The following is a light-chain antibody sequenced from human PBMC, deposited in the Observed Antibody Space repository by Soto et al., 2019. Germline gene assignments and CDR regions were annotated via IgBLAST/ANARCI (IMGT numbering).Light chain of an antibody. Sequence: EIVMTQSPATLSVSPGERGTLSCRASPSIGSNLACYQQKPGQAPRLLIYGASTRATGIPARLSGSGSGKEFTLTISSLESEDFAIYYCQQYNNWPPRLTFGPGTKVDIK. V-gene: IGKV3-15*01. CDR3: QQYNNWPPRLT. CDR1: PSIGSN. J-gene: IGKJ3*01. CDR2: GAS.